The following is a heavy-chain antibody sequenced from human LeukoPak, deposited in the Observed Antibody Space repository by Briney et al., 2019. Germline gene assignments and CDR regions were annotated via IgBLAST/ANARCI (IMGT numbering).Heavy chain of an antibody. CDR1: GGTFSSYA. CDR2: IIPIFGTA. D-gene: IGHD2-15*01. J-gene: IGHJ3*02. V-gene: IGHV1-69*13. CDR3: ARDRECSGGSCYLWGGDAFDI. Sequence: GASVKVSCKASGGTFSSYAISWVRQAPGQGLEWMGGIIPIFGTANYAQKFQGRVTITADESTSTAYMELSSLRSEDTAVYYCARDRECSGGSCYLWGGDAFDIWGQGTMVTVSS.